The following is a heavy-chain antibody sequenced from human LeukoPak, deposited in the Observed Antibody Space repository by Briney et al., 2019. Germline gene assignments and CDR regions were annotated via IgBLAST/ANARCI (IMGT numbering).Heavy chain of an antibody. D-gene: IGHD1-1*01. J-gene: IGHJ4*02. CDR1: GFSFSTYS. Sequence: GGSLRLSCTASGFSFSTYSMNGVRQAPGKGLEWVSYIVGSSSNIYYADSVKGRFTISRDNAKNSLYLQMDSLRAEDTAVYYCATDSPETAAFDYWGQGTLVTVSS. CDR3: ATDSPETAAFDY. CDR2: IVGSSSNI. V-gene: IGHV3-48*04.